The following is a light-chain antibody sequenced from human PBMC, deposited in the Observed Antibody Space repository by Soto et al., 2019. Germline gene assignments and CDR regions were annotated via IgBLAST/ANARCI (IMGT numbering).Light chain of an antibody. CDR3: ATWDDSLSGVE. Sequence: QPVLTQPTSASGTPGQRVTIPCSGSSSIIGRNTVNWYQRLPGAAPRLLVYRNNQRPSGVPDRFSGSKSGTSASLAISGLQSEDEADYYCATWDDSLSGVEFGGGTKLTVL. CDR1: SSIIGRNT. J-gene: IGLJ3*02. CDR2: RNN. V-gene: IGLV1-44*01.